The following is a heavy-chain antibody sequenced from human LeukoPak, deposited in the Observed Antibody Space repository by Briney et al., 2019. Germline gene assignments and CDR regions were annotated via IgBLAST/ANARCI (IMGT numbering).Heavy chain of an antibody. V-gene: IGHV4-61*02. CDR3: ARGPIVVVPAATEEYFQH. CDR2: IYTSGST. CDR1: GGSISSSSYY. Sequence: SETLSLTCTVSGGSISSSSYYWSWIRQPAGKGLEWIGRIYTSGSTNYNPSLKSRVTISVDTSKNQFSLKLSSVTAADTAVYYCARGPIVVVPAATEEYFQHWGQGTLVTVSS. D-gene: IGHD2-2*01. J-gene: IGHJ1*01.